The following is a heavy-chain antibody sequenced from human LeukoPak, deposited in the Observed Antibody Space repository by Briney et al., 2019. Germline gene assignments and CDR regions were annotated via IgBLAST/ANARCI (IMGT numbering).Heavy chain of an antibody. D-gene: IGHD6-19*01. Sequence: GGSLKISWKGSGCLFTSYWIGWVRQLPGKGQEWMGIIHPGDSDTRYSPSFQGQVTISADKSISTAYLQWSSLKASDTAMYYCARQSSSGWDIDYWGQGTLVTASS. J-gene: IGHJ4*02. CDR2: IHPGDSDT. CDR1: GCLFTSYW. CDR3: ARQSSSGWDIDY. V-gene: IGHV5-51*01.